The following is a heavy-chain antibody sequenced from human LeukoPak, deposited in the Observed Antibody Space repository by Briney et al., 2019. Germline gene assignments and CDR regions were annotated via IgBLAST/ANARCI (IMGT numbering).Heavy chain of an antibody. CDR3: ARDSPSKVS. CDR2: LNPHSGGT. D-gene: IGHD2-2*01. V-gene: IGHV1-2*02. J-gene: IGHJ5*02. Sequence: ASVKVSCKASGYTFTASYIHSVRQAPGQGLEWMGWLNPHSGGTNFAQKFQGRVTMTRDTSISTAYMEMSRLTFDVTAVYYCARDSPSKVSWGQGTLVTVSS. CDR1: GYTFTASY.